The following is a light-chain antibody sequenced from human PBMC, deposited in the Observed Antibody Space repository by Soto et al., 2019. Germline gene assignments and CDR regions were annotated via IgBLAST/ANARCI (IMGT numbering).Light chain of an antibody. V-gene: IGLV2-8*01. J-gene: IGLJ1*01. CDR3: ASYAGTKLFV. Sequence: QSALTQPPSASGSPGQSLTISCTGTSSDVCGYNYVSWYQQRPGKAPKLVIYEVTKRPSGVPDRFSGSKSGSTASLTVSGLQADDEAEYYCASYAGTKLFVFGSGTKLTVL. CDR1: SSDVCGYNY. CDR2: EVT.